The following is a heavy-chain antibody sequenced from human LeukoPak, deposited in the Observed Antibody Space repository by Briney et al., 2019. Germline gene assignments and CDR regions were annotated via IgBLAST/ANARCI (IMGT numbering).Heavy chain of an antibody. Sequence: PSEALSLTCTVSGGSIRRSSYYWGWIRQPPGKGLEWIGSIYYSGSTYYNPSLKSRVTISVDTSKNQFSLKLSPVTAADTAVYYCARDLFGYGSVDYWGQGTLVTVSS. V-gene: IGHV4-39*07. CDR1: GGSIRRSSYY. CDR3: ARDLFGYGSVDY. D-gene: IGHD3-10*01. CDR2: IYYSGST. J-gene: IGHJ4*02.